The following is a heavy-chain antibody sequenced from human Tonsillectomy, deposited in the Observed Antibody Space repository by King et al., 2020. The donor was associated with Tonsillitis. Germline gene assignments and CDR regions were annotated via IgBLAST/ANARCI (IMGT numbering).Heavy chain of an antibody. CDR2: INPSSGST. V-gene: IGHV1-46*01. CDR1: GYTFTNYY. D-gene: IGHD3-10*01. J-gene: IGHJ6*02. CDR3: ARDPLVTYYYSSGSYYNVTRPPPFYYYYGMDV. Sequence: VQLVESGAEVKKPGASVKVSCQASGYTFTNYYLHWVRQAPGQGLEWMGIINPSSGSTTYAQKFQGRVTMTRATSTSTVYMELSSLGSEDTAVYYCARDPLVTYYYSSGSYYNVTRPPPFYYYYGMDVWGRGTTVTVSS.